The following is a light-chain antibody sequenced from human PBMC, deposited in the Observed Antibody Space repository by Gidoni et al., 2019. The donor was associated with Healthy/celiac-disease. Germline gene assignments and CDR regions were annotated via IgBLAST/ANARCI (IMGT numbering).Light chain of an antibody. CDR2: EGS. CDR1: SSDVGSYNL. CDR3: CSYAGSSTV. J-gene: IGLJ2*01. Sequence: QSALTQPASVSGSPGQSSTISCTGTSSDVGSYNLVSWYQQHPGKAPKLMIYEGSKRPSGVSNRFSGSKSGNTASLTISGLQAEGEADYYCCSYAGSSTVFGGGTKLTVL. V-gene: IGLV2-23*01.